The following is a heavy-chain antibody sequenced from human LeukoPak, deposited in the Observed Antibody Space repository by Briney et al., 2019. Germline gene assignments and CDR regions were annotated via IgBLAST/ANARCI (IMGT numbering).Heavy chain of an antibody. CDR1: GFTFSSSG. CDR2: IRYDGSDK. J-gene: IGHJ4*02. V-gene: IGHV3-30*02. D-gene: IGHD6-19*01. Sequence: PGGSLRLSCVASGFTFSSSGMHWVRQAPGKGLEWVTFIRYDGSDKYYADSVKGRFTISRDNSKNTLHLQMNSLRADDTAVYYWAKGYASGSKYFDYWGQGTLVTVSS. CDR3: AKGYASGSKYFDY.